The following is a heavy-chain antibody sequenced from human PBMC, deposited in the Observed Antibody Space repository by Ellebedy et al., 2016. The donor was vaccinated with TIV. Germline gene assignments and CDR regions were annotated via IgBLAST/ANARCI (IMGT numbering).Heavy chain of an antibody. D-gene: IGHD5-18*01. CDR2: ISNTGSRT. CDR1: GFTFSSYA. V-gene: IGHV3-23*01. Sequence: PGGSLRLSCAASGFTFSSYAMSWVRQAPGKGLEWVSTISNTGSRTYYADSVEGRFTISRDNSKSMVDLQMNSLRPEDTAVYYCAKDRTPGDGYWVFDQWGQGTLVTVSS. CDR3: AKDRTPGDGYWVFDQ. J-gene: IGHJ4*02.